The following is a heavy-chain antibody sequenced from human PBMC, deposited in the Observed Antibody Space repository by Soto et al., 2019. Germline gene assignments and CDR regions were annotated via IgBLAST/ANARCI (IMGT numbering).Heavy chain of an antibody. D-gene: IGHD2-2*01. CDR3: ARQLGYCSSTSCFIDY. Sequence: NPSETLSLTCTVSGGSISSYYWSWIRQPPGKGLEWIGYIYYSGSTNYNPSLKSRVTISVDTSKNQFSLKLSSVTAADTAVYYCARQLGYCSSTSCFIDYWGQGTLVTVSS. CDR2: IYYSGST. CDR1: GGSISSYY. V-gene: IGHV4-59*08. J-gene: IGHJ4*02.